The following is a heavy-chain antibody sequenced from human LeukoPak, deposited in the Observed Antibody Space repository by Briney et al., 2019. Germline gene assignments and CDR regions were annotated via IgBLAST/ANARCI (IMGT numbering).Heavy chain of an antibody. J-gene: IGHJ5*02. CDR3: ARARGGRESSGWYRVRKNLNWFDP. CDR1: GFTFDDYA. CDR2: ISWNSGSI. V-gene: IGHV3-9*01. D-gene: IGHD6-19*01. Sequence: PGGSLRLSCAASGFTFDDYAMHWVRQAPGKGLEWVSGISWNSGSIGYADSVKGRFTISRDNAKNSLYLQMNSLRAEDTAVYYCARARGGRESSGWYRVRKNLNWFDPWGQGTLVTVSS.